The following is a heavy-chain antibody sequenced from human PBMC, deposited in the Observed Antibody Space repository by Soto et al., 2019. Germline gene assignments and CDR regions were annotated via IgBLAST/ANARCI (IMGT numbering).Heavy chain of an antibody. V-gene: IGHV3-23*01. J-gene: IGHJ3*01. CDR1: GFTFSSYA. CDR3: AKNFYFDV. Sequence: GSLRLSCAASGFTFSSYAMSWVRQAPGKGLEWVSSINAVDEYTKYADSVKGRFTISRDNPKNTVYLQMNSLRAVDTAVYYCAKNFYFDVWGQGTMVTVSS. CDR2: INAVDEYT.